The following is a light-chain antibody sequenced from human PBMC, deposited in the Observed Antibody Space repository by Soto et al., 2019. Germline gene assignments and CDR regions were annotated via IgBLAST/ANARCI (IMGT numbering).Light chain of an antibody. CDR1: QSVSSSY. V-gene: IGKV3-20*01. CDR2: AAS. CDR3: QQYGKSSHT. Sequence: EIVLTQSPGTLSLTPGERATLSCRASQSVSSSYLAWYQQKSGQAPRLLIYAASSRATDIPDRFSGSGSGTDVTLTISRLEPEDFAVYYCQQYGKSSHTFGQGTKLEIK. J-gene: IGKJ2*01.